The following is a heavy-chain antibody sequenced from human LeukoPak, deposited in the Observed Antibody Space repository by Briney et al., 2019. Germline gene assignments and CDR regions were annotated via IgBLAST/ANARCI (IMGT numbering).Heavy chain of an antibody. D-gene: IGHD5-24*01. V-gene: IGHV1-18*01. Sequence: ASVKVSCKASGYTFTSYGISWVRQAPGQGLEWMGWISAYNGNTNYAQKLQGRVTMTTDTSTSTAYMELRSLRSDDTAVYYCARTATTQNYYYGMDVWGQGTTVTVSS. CDR3: ARTATTQNYYYGMDV. CDR2: ISAYNGNT. J-gene: IGHJ6*02. CDR1: GYTFTSYG.